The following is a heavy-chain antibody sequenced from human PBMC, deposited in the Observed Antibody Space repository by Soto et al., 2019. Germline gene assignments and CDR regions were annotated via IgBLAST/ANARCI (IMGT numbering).Heavy chain of an antibody. J-gene: IGHJ5*02. CDR2: IIPIFGTA. V-gene: IGHV1-69*13. CDR1: GGAISIYA. D-gene: IGHD6-19*01. Sequence: GASVKVSCKAYGGAISIYAISWVRQAPRQELEWIGGIIPIFGTANYAQKSQGRVTITADESTSTAYMELSSLRSEDTAVYYCARDKAGIAVAGTWFDPWGQGTLVTVSS. CDR3: ARDKAGIAVAGTWFDP.